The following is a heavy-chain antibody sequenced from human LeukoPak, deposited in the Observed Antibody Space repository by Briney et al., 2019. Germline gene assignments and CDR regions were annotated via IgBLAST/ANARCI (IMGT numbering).Heavy chain of an antibody. D-gene: IGHD1-26*01. J-gene: IGHJ4*02. V-gene: IGHV3-21*01. CDR2: ISSSSRYI. Sequence: PGGSLRLSCAASGFTFSSYSMNWVRQAPGKGLEWVSSISSSSRYIYYADSVKGRFTISRDNDKNSLYLQMNGLRAEDTAVYYCARGDGGAAGYDYWGQGTLVTVSS. CDR3: ARGDGGAAGYDY. CDR1: GFTFSSYS.